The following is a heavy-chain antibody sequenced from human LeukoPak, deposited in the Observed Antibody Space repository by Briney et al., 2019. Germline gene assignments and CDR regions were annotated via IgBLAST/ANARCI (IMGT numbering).Heavy chain of an antibody. Sequence: AASVKVSCKASGYTFTGYYMHWVRQAPGQGLEWMGWINPNSGGTNYAQKFQGRVTMTRDTSISTAYMELSRLRSDDTAVYYCARERAGTRGGLYYYYMDVWGKGTTVTVSS. CDR3: ARERAGTRGGLYYYYMDV. CDR2: INPNSGGT. J-gene: IGHJ6*03. V-gene: IGHV1-2*02. D-gene: IGHD1-7*01. CDR1: GYTFTGYY.